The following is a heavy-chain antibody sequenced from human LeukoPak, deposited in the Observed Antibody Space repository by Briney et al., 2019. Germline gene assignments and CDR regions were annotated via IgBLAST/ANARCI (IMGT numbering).Heavy chain of an antibody. Sequence: PGGSLRHSCAASGFTFSSYAMHWVRQAPGKGLEWVAVISYDGSNKYYADSVKGRFTISRDNSKNTLYLQMNSLRAEDTAVYYCARDTRGDYYFDYWGQGTLVTVSS. CDR3: ARDTRGDYYFDY. CDR2: ISYDGSNK. V-gene: IGHV3-30-3*01. J-gene: IGHJ4*02. CDR1: GFTFSSYA. D-gene: IGHD4-17*01.